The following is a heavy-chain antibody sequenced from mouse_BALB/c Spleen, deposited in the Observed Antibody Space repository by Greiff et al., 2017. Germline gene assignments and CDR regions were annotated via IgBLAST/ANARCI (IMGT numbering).Heavy chain of an antibody. CDR2: INSNGGST. V-gene: IGHV5-6-3*01. CDR1: GFTFSSYG. Sequence: EVKVVESGGGLVQPGGSLKLSCAASGFTFSSYGMSWVRQTPDKRLELVATINSNGGSTYYPDRVKGRFTISRDNAKNTLYLQMSSLKSEDTAMYYCARARTFAYWGQGTLVTVSA. J-gene: IGHJ3*01. CDR3: ARARTFAY.